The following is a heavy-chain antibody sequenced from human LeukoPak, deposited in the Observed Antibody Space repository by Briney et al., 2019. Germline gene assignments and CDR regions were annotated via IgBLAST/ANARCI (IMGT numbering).Heavy chain of an antibody. CDR1: GFTFGSFA. D-gene: IGHD2-15*01. V-gene: IGHV3-23*01. J-gene: IGHJ4*02. CDR3: AKNPISGYSYFDY. CDR2: ITVGGGST. Sequence: AGSLRLSCAASGFTFGSFAMNWVRQAPGKGLEWVSTITVGGGSTHYADSVKGRFIISRDTSTLYLQMNSLRADDTAVYYCAKNPISGYSYFDYWGQGTLVTVSS.